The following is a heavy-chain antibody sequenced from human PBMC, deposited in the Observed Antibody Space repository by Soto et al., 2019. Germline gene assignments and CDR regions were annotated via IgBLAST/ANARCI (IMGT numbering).Heavy chain of an antibody. CDR3: ATLYSGYDYVTDDAFDI. V-gene: IGHV1-8*01. D-gene: IGHD5-12*01. Sequence: QVQLVQSGAEVKKPGASVKVSCKASGYTFTSYDINWVRQATGQGLEWMGWMNHNSGNTGYAQKFQGRVTMTRNTSISTAYMELSRLRSQDTAVYYCATLYSGYDYVTDDAFDIWGQGTMVTVSS. J-gene: IGHJ3*02. CDR2: MNHNSGNT. CDR1: GYTFTSYD.